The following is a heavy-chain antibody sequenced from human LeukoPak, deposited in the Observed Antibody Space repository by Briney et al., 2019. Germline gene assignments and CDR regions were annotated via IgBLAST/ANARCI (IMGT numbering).Heavy chain of an antibody. D-gene: IGHD3-3*02. CDR3: ARAVIPSIFGVVIWFDP. CDR1: GGSISSYY. Sequence: PSETLSLTCTVSGGSISSYYWSWIRQPPGKGLEWIGYIYYSGSTNYNPSLKSRVTISVDTSKNQFSLKLSSATAADTAVYYCARAVIPSIFGVVIWFDPWGQGTLVTVSS. CDR2: IYYSGST. V-gene: IGHV4-59*01. J-gene: IGHJ5*02.